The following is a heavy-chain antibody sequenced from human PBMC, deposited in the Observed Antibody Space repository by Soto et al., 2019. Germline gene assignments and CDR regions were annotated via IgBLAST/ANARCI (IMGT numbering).Heavy chain of an antibody. J-gene: IGHJ1*01. CDR2: IIPIFGTA. CDR3: ASSHPVVTQWGDSGYFQH. Sequence: QVQLVQSGAEVKKPGSSVKVSCKASGGTFSSYAISWVRQAPGQGLEWMGGIIPIFGTANYAQKFQGRVTITADESTSTAYMELSSLRSEDTAVYYCASSHPVVTQWGDSGYFQHWGQGTLVTVSS. V-gene: IGHV1-69*01. D-gene: IGHD2-15*01. CDR1: GGTFSSYA.